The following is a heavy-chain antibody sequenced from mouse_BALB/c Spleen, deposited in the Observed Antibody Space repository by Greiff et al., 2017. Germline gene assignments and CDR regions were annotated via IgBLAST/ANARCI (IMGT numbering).Heavy chain of an antibody. D-gene: IGHD2-3*01. CDR1: GFTFTDYY. Sequence: DVHLVESGGGLVQPGGSLRLSCATSGFTFTDYYMSWVRQPPGKALEWLGFIRNKANGYTTEYSASVKGRFTISRDNSQSILYLQMNTLRAEDSATYYCARDRDGSDWFAYWGQGTLVTVSA. CDR2: IRNKANGYTT. J-gene: IGHJ3*01. CDR3: ARDRDGSDWFAY. V-gene: IGHV7-3*02.